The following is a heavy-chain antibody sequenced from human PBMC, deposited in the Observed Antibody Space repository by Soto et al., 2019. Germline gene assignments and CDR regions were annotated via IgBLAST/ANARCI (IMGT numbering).Heavy chain of an antibody. CDR1: GFTFSTYG. V-gene: IGHV3-33*01. CDR3: VRVFDTYYFDL. J-gene: IGHJ4*02. CDR2: VWSDGSKK. D-gene: IGHD3-9*01. Sequence: QVQVVESGGGVVQPGRSLRLSCAASGFTFSTYGMHWVRQAPGKGLEWVALVWSDGSKKYYADSVKGRFTIYRDNSKDTLHLQMNSLRAEDTAVYYCVRVFDTYYFDLWGQGTLVTVSS.